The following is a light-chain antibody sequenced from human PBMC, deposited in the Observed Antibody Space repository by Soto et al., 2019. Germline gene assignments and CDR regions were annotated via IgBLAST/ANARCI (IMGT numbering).Light chain of an antibody. J-gene: IGLJ2*01. CDR2: RNN. CDR1: SSNIGSNH. Sequence: QSVLTQPPSASGTPGQRVTISCSGSSSNIGSNHVYWYQQLPGTAPKLLIYRNNQRPSGVPDRFSGSKSGTSASLASSGLRSEDEVGYYCAAWDDSLSGPVFGGGTKLTVL. CDR3: AAWDDSLSGPV. V-gene: IGLV1-47*01.